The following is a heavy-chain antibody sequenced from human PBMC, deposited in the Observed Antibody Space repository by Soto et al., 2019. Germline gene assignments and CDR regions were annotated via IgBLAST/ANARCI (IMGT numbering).Heavy chain of an antibody. D-gene: IGHD4-17*01. J-gene: IGHJ6*02. CDR1: GYTFTVYY. Sequence: ASVKVSCKASGYTFTVYYMHWVRQAPGQGLEWMGWINPNSGGTNYAQKFQGWVTMTRDTSISTAYMELSGLRSDDTAVYYCARSTVTKDYYYGMDVWGQGTTVTVSS. CDR2: INPNSGGT. V-gene: IGHV1-2*04. CDR3: ARSTVTKDYYYGMDV.